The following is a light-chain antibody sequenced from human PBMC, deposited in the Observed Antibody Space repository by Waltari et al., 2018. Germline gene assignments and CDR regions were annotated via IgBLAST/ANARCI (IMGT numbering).Light chain of an antibody. CDR2: VGS. CDR3: QQYNDWPYT. Sequence: EILMTQSPATLSVSPGERATLPCRASQRLTSGYLAWYQQKPGQAPRLLVYVGSIRAAGIPARFSGSGSGTEFTLTISSMQSEDFAVYYCQQYNDWPYTFGQGTKMEIK. V-gene: IGKV3-15*01. CDR1: QRLTSGY. J-gene: IGKJ2*01.